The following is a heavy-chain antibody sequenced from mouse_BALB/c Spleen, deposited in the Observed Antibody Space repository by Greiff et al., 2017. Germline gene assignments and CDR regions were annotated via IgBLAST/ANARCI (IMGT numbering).Heavy chain of an antibody. V-gene: IGHV5-9-3*01. D-gene: IGHD2-4*01. Sequence: EVQGVESGGGLVKPGGSLKLSCAASGFTFSSYAMSWVRQTPEKRLEWVATISSGGSYTYYPDSVKGRFTISRDNAKNTLYLQMSSLRSEDTAMYYCARQRDYDYPYAMDYWGQGTSVTVSS. CDR1: GFTFSSYA. J-gene: IGHJ4*01. CDR2: ISSGGSYT. CDR3: ARQRDYDYPYAMDY.